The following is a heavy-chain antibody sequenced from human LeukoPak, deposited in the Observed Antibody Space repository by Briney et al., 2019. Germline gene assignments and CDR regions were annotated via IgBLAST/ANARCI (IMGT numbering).Heavy chain of an antibody. CDR1: GLTFRNYG. D-gene: IGHD2-2*01. CDR2: IKQDGSET. J-gene: IGHJ1*01. Sequence: GGSRRLSCAASGLTFRNYGMSWVRQAPGKGLEWVASIKQDGSETYYVDSVKGRCTISRDNAKNSLYLHMNSLRVEDTAVYYCARSASWDRGYWGQGTLVTVSS. V-gene: IGHV3-7*01. CDR3: ARSASWDRGY.